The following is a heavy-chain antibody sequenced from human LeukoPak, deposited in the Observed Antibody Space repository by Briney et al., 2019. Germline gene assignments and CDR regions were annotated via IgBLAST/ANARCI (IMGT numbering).Heavy chain of an antibody. V-gene: IGHV1-69*06. CDR3: ARGPYYDSKMGTFDP. Sequence: EASVKVSCKASGGTFSSYAISWVRQAPGQGLEWMGGIIPIFGTANYAQKFQGRVTITADKSTSTAYMELSSLRSEDTAVYYCARGPYYDSKMGTFDPWGQGTLVTVSS. J-gene: IGHJ5*02. D-gene: IGHD3-22*01. CDR1: GGTFSSYA. CDR2: IIPIFGTA.